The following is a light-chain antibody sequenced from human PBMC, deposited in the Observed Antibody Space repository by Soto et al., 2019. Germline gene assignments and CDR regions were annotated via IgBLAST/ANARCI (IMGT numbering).Light chain of an antibody. CDR1: SSDVGGYNY. Sequence: QSALTQPASVSGSPGQSITISCAGTSSDVGGYNYVSWYQHLPGKAPQLMIYDVTNRPSGVSNRFSGSKSGDTASLTISGLQAEDEADYYCASYTSSNTLVFGGGTKLTVL. CDR3: ASYTSSNTLV. J-gene: IGLJ3*02. CDR2: DVT. V-gene: IGLV2-14*03.